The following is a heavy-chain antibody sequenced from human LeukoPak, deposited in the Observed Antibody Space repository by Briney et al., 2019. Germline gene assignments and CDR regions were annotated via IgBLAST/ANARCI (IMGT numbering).Heavy chain of an antibody. Sequence: PGRSLRLSCAASGFTFDDYAMHWVRQAPGKGLEWVSGISWNSGFIGYADSVKGRFTISRDNAKDTLYLQMDSLRAEDTAMYYCAREILEPGKTHEYWGQGTLVTVSS. CDR3: AREILEPGKTHEY. D-gene: IGHD1-1*01. J-gene: IGHJ4*02. CDR2: ISWNSGFI. V-gene: IGHV3-9*01. CDR1: GFTFDDYA.